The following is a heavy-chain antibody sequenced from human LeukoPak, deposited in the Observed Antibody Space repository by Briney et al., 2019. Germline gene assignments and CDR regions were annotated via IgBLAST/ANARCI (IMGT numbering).Heavy chain of an antibody. Sequence: GGSLRLSCAASGFAFSTYWMDWVRQAPGKGLEWVAVISYDGSNKYYADSVKGRFTISRDNSKNTLYLQMNSLRAEDTAVYYCAKDLFRSRGRYYYYYYGMDVWGQGTTVTVSS. CDR2: ISYDGSNK. V-gene: IGHV3-30*18. CDR3: AKDLFRSRGRYYYYYYGMDV. J-gene: IGHJ6*02. D-gene: IGHD2-2*01. CDR1: GFAFSTYW.